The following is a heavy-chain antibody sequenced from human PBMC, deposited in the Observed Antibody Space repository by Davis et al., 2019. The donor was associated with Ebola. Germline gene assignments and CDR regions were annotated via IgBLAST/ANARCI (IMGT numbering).Heavy chain of an antibody. CDR2: IKQDGSEK. D-gene: IGHD3-10*01. J-gene: IGHJ4*02. Sequence: PAGSLTLSCAASGFTFSNNWMSWVRQAPGKGLEWVANIKQDGSEKYYVDSVKGRFTISRDNAKNSLYLQMNSLRAEDTAVYYCARVVSLWFGELPYWGQGTLVTVSS. CDR3: ARVVSLWFGELPY. V-gene: IGHV3-7*01. CDR1: GFTFSNNW.